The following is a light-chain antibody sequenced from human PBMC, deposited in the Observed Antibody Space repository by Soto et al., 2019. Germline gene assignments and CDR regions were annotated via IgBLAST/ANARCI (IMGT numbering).Light chain of an antibody. CDR2: AVS. CDR3: FLYTSSGTMI. J-gene: IGLJ2*01. Sequence: QSALTQPASVSGSPGQSISISCTGTSSDVGGYNYVSWYQQHPGKAPKLMIYAVSNRPSGVSNRLSGSKSGNTASLTISGLQAEDEADYYCFLYTSSGTMIFGGGTQLTVL. CDR1: SSDVGGYNY. V-gene: IGLV2-14*03.